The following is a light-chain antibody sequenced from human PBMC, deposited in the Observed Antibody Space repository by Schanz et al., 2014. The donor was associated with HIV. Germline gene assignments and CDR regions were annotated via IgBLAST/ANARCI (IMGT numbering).Light chain of an antibody. CDR1: SSNIGAGYD. V-gene: IGLV1-40*01. Sequence: QSVLTQPPSVSGAPGQRVTISCTGSSSNIGAGYDVHWYKQLPETAPKLLMFGNNNRPSGVPDRYSGSKSDTSASLAITGLRSEDEADYYCAAWDDSLSGVFGGGTKVTVL. CDR3: AAWDDSLSGV. J-gene: IGLJ3*02. CDR2: GNN.